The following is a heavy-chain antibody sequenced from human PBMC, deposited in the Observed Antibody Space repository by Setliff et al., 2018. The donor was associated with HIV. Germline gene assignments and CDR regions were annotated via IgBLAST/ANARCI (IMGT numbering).Heavy chain of an antibody. V-gene: IGHV4-61*02. CDR1: GGSISSGDYY. D-gene: IGHD3-10*01. CDR2: IHTSGNT. Sequence: PSETLSLTCTVSGGSISSGDYYWTWIRQPAGKGLQWIGRIHTSGNTNYNPSLKSRVTISADTSKNQFSLNLSSVTAAETAVYYCARVGYHGSGRYSFDYWGQGTLVTVSS. CDR3: ARVGYHGSGRYSFDY. J-gene: IGHJ4*02.